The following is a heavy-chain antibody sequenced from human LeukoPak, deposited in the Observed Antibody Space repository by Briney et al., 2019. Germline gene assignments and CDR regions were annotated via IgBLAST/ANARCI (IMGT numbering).Heavy chain of an antibody. CDR2: ISSSSSYI. CDR3: AKDRAGGVRGVGGFDY. CDR1: GFTFSSYS. Sequence: GGSLRLSCAASGFTFSSYSMNWVRQAPGKGLEWVSSISSSSSYIYYADSVKGRFTISRDNAKDSLYLQMNSLRAEDTALYYCAKDRAGGVRGVGGFDYWGQGTLVTVSS. J-gene: IGHJ4*02. D-gene: IGHD3-10*01. V-gene: IGHV3-21*04.